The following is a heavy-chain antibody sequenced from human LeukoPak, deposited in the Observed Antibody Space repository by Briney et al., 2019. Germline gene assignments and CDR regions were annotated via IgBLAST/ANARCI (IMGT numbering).Heavy chain of an antibody. CDR2: IYHSGNP. J-gene: IGHJ6*03. CDR3: ARISPYYGDYPQYYYYYMGV. V-gene: IGHV4-38-2*01. CDR1: GYSISSGYY. Sequence: KPSVTLSLTCAVSGYSISSGYYWGWLRQPPGTGLEWNGNIYHSGNPYYNPSLKSRVTISVDTSKNQFSLKLSSVTATDTAEYYCARISPYYGDYPQYYYYYMGVWGKGTTVTVSS. D-gene: IGHD4-17*01.